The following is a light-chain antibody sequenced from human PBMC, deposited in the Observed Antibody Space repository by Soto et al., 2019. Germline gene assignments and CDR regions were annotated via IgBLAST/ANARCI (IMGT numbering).Light chain of an antibody. J-gene: IGLJ3*02. CDR2: DVY. CDR3: TSFTSRDTGV. V-gene: IGLV2-14*03. CDR1: SSDVGGYNY. Sequence: QSALTQPASVSGSPGQSITISCTGTSSDVGGYNYVSWYQQHPGKAPKLIIYDVYNRPSGISNRFSGSKSGNTASLTIAGLQAEDEADYYCTSFTSRDTGVFGRGTKLTVL.